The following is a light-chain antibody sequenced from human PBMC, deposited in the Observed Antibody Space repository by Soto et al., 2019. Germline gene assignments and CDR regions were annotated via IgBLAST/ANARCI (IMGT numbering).Light chain of an antibody. Sequence: IVLTQSPGTLSLSPGARPTLSCRASQSVSSTYLTWCQQKPGQAPRLLIYKASRRATGIPDRFSGSGAGTDFSLTISRLEPEDFAVYYCQHDDSLPRTFGLGTKVDIK. CDR2: KAS. CDR3: QHDDSLPRT. J-gene: IGKJ1*01. V-gene: IGKV3-20*01. CDR1: QSVSSTY.